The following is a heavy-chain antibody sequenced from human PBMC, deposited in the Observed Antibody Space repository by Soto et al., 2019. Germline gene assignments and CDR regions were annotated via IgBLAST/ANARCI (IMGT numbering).Heavy chain of an antibody. J-gene: IGHJ6*03. CDR3: ARASWSGYLSYMDV. D-gene: IGHD3-3*01. V-gene: IGHV1-3*01. CDR1: GYTFTSYA. CDR2: INAGNGNT. Sequence: QVQLVQSGAEVKKPGASVKVSCKASGYTFTSYAMHWVRQAPGQRLEWMGWINAGNGNTKYSQKFQGRVTITRDTSASTAYMELSSMRAEDTAVYYCARASWSGYLSYMDVWGKGTTVTVSS.